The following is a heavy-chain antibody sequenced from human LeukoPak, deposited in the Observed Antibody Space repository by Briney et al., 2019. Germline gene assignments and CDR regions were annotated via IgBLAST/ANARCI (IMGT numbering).Heavy chain of an antibody. D-gene: IGHD3-3*01. Sequence: NASETLSLTCTVSGGSISSYYWSWIRQPAGKGLEWIGRIYTSGSTNYNPSLKSRVTMSVDTSKNQFSLKLSSVTAADTAVYYCAREESYDFWSGSDAFDIWGQGTMVTVSS. CDR3: AREESYDFWSGSDAFDI. CDR2: IYTSGST. V-gene: IGHV4-4*07. J-gene: IGHJ3*02. CDR1: GGSISSYY.